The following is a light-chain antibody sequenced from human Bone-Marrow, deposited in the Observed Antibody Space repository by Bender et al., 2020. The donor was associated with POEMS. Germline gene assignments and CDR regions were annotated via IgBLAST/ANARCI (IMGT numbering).Light chain of an antibody. CDR1: SSNTGSGYD. Sequence: QSALTQPASVSGSPGQSITISCTGSSSNTGSGYDINWYQHLPGTAPKLLIYGYNNRPSGVPDRFSGSLFGNTATLTISGTQAIDEADYFCQTWDSDTQLFGGGTKLTVL. CDR3: QTWDSDTQL. J-gene: IGLJ2*01. V-gene: IGLV1-40*01. CDR2: GYN.